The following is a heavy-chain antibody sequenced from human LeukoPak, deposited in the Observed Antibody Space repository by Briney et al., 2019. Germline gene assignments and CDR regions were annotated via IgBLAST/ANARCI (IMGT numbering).Heavy chain of an antibody. CDR3: VCGVRGVSIGSYYYGMDV. CDR1: GFTFSNAW. D-gene: IGHD3-10*01. Sequence: GGSLRLSCAASGFTFSNAWMSWVRQAPGKGLEWVGRIKSKTDGGTTDYAAPVKGRFAISRDDSKNTLYLQMNSLKTEDTAVYYCVCGVRGVSIGSYYYGMDVWGKGTTVTVSS. V-gene: IGHV3-15*01. CDR2: IKSKTDGGTT. J-gene: IGHJ6*04.